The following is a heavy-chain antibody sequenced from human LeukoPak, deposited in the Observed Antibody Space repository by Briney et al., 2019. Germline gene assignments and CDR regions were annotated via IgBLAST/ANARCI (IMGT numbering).Heavy chain of an antibody. CDR2: IIPIFGTA. V-gene: IGHV1-69*01. Sequence: SVKVSCXASGGTFGSYAINWVRQAPGQGLEWMGGIIPIFGTANYAQKFQDRVTITADESTSTAYMELSSLRSEDTAIYYCASRLYCSNTRCRNFPFAYWGQGTLVTVSS. CDR3: ASRLYCSNTRCRNFPFAY. J-gene: IGHJ4*02. D-gene: IGHD2-2*01. CDR1: GGTFGSYA.